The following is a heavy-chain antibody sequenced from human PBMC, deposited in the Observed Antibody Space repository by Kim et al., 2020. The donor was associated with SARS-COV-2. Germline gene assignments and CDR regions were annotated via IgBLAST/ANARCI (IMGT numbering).Heavy chain of an antibody. V-gene: IGHV4-34*01. D-gene: IGHD2-21*01. Sequence: GSTNYNPSLKSRVTISVDTSKNQFSLKLSSVTAADTAVYYCARPYIVPGYWGQGTLVTVSS. CDR2: GST. J-gene: IGHJ4*02. CDR3: ARPYIVPGY.